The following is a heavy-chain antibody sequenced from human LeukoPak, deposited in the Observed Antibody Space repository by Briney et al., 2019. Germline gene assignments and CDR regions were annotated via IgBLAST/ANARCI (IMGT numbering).Heavy chain of an antibody. Sequence: GGSLRLSCAASGFTFDDYAMHWVRQAPGKGLEWVSLISGDGGSTYYADSVKGRLTISRDNSKNSLYLQMNSLRTEDTALYYCATAATYSSSSDWFDPWGQGTLVTVSS. CDR3: ATAATYSSSSDWFDP. CDR1: GFTFDDYA. V-gene: IGHV3-43*02. CDR2: ISGDGGST. J-gene: IGHJ5*02. D-gene: IGHD6-6*01.